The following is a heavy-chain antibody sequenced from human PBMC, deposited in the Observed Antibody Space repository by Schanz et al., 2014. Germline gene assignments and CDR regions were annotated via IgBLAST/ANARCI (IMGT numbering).Heavy chain of an antibody. CDR3: RLWFGELYYGMDV. CDR2: ISGSGGGT. Sequence: EVQLLESGGGLVQPGGSLRLSCAASKFTFSNYAMSWVRQAPGKGLEWVSSISGSGGGTYYADSVKGRFTVSRDNSKNTLYLQMNSLRAGDTAVYYCRLWFGELYYGMDVWGQGTTVTVSS. D-gene: IGHD3-10*01. J-gene: IGHJ6*02. CDR1: KFTFSNYA. V-gene: IGHV3-23*01.